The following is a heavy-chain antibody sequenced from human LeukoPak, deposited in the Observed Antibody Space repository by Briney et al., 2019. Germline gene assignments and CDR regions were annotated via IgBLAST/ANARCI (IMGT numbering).Heavy chain of an antibody. D-gene: IGHD4-23*01. V-gene: IGHV3-74*01. J-gene: IGHJ3*02. CDR1: GFTFSSYW. CDR2: INSDGSST. Sequence: PGGSLRLSCAASGFTFSSYWMHWVRQAPGKGLVWVSRINSDGSSTSYADSVKGRFTISRDNAKNTLYLQMNNLRAEDTAVYYCSSGNSLAFDIWGHGTMVTVSS. CDR3: SSGNSLAFDI.